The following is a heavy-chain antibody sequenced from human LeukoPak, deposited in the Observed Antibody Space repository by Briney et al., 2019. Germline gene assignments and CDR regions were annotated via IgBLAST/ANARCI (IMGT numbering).Heavy chain of an antibody. D-gene: IGHD6-6*01. Sequence: GGSLRLSCAASGFTFSSYSMNWVRQAPGKGLEWVSYISSSSSTIYYADSVKGRFTISRDNAKNSLYLQMNSLRAEDTAVYYCARYRSSFWFDPWGQGTLVTVSS. CDR3: ARYRSSFWFDP. J-gene: IGHJ5*02. CDR1: GFTFSSYS. CDR2: ISSSSSTI. V-gene: IGHV3-48*01.